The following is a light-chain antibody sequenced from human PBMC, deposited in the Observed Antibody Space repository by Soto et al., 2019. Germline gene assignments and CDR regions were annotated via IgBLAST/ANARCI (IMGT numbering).Light chain of an antibody. Sequence: QSVLTQPPSASGTPGQRVTISCSGSRSNVESNTVSWYQQLPGTAPKLLIYSNDQWPSGVSNRFSGSKSGNTASLTISGLQAEDEADYYCSSYTISNTLPFVFGTGTKVTVL. CDR1: RSNVESNT. V-gene: IGLV1-44*01. CDR3: SSYTISNTLPFV. CDR2: SND. J-gene: IGLJ1*01.